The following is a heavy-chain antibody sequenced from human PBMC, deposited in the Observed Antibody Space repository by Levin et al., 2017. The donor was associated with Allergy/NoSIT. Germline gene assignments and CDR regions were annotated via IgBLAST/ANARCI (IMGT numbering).Heavy chain of an antibody. V-gene: IGHV3-23*01. D-gene: IGHD1-26*01. CDR2: ISGSGGST. J-gene: IGHJ4*02. CDR3: AKDLTGSYSIYYFDY. Sequence: LSLTCAASGFTFSSYAMSWVRQAPGKGLEWVSAISGSGGSTYYAGSVKGRFTISRDNSKNTLYLQMNSLRAEDTAVYYCAKDLTGSYSIYYFDYWGQGTLVTVSS. CDR1: GFTFSSYA.